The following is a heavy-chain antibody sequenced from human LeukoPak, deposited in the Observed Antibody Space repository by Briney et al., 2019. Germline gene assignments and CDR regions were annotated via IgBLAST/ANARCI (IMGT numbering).Heavy chain of an antibody. D-gene: IGHD2-2*01. CDR2: IYYSGST. CDR1: GGSISSYY. V-gene: IGHV4-39*01. CDR3: ARQHLVPATAFHFDS. Sequence: SETLSLTCTVSGGSISSYYWGWIRQPPGKGLEWIGTIYYSGSTYYNPSLKSRVTMSVDTSKNQFSLKLTSVTAADTAVYYCARQHLVPATAFHFDSWGQGTLVTVSS. J-gene: IGHJ4*02.